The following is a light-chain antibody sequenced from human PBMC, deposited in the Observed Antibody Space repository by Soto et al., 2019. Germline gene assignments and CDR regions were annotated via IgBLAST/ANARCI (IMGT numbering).Light chain of an antibody. Sequence: EIVVTQSPATLSLSPGQSATPSCRASQSFTPFLVWYQQRPGQAPRLLIYDASHRTAGSPARFSGSGFGTDVTLTISSLEPEDAAVYYCQQRSNWPPITFGQGTRLELK. CDR3: QQRSNWPPIT. CDR2: DAS. V-gene: IGKV3-11*01. CDR1: QSFTPF. J-gene: IGKJ5*01.